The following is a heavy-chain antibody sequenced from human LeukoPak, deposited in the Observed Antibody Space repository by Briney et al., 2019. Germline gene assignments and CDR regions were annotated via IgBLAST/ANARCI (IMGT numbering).Heavy chain of an antibody. CDR1: GFTFSSYG. Sequence: GRSLRLSCAASGFTFSSYGMHWVRQAPGKGLEWVAVIWYDGSNKYYADSVKGRFTISRDNSKDTLYLQTNSLRAEDTAVYYCARDHSYLIDYWGQGTLVTVSS. CDR2: IWYDGSNK. J-gene: IGHJ4*02. CDR3: ARDHSYLIDY. V-gene: IGHV3-33*01. D-gene: IGHD3-16*02.